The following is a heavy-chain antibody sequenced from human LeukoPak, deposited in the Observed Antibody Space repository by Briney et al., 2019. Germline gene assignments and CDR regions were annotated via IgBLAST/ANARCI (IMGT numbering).Heavy chain of an antibody. J-gene: IGHJ5*02. CDR1: GFTFSSYA. D-gene: IGHD6-6*01. CDR3: ARGSLFSRAARSFFS. Sequence: SGGSLGLSCAASGFTFSSYAMSWVRQAPGKGLEWVSAISGSGGSTYYADSVKGRFTISRDNSKNTLYLQMNSLRAEDTAVYYCARGSLFSRAARSFFSWGQGTLVTVSS. CDR2: ISGSGGST. V-gene: IGHV3-23*01.